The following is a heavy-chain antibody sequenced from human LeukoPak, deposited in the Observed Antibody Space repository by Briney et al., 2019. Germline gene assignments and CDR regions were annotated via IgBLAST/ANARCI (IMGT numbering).Heavy chain of an antibody. D-gene: IGHD2-21*02. CDR2: ISSSSSHT. Sequence: GGSLRLSCAASGFTFSDYYMSWIRQAPGKGLEWVSYISSSSSHTDYTDSVKGRFTISRDNAKKSLYLQMNSLRAEDTAVYYCAKEAYCGGDCSRWFDPWGQGTLATVSS. CDR3: AKEAYCGGDCSRWFDP. J-gene: IGHJ5*02. CDR1: GFTFSDYY. V-gene: IGHV3-11*05.